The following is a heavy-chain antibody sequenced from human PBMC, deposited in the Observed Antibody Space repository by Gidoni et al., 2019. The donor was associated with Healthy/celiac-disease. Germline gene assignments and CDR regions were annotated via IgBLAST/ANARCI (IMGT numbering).Heavy chain of an antibody. J-gene: IGHJ4*02. D-gene: IGHD4-4*01. CDR2: IYYSGST. V-gene: IGHV4-39*07. CDR3: ARINYSNYLASGYFDY. Sequence: QLQLQESGPGLVKPSETLSLTCTVSGGSISSSSYYWGWIRQPPGKGLEWIGSIYYSGSTYYNPSLKSRVTISVDTSKNQFSLKLSSVTAADTAVYYCARINYSNYLASGYFDYWGQGTLVTVSS. CDR1: GGSISSSSYY.